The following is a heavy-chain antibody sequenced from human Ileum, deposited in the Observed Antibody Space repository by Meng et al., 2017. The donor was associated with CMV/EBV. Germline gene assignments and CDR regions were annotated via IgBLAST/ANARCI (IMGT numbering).Heavy chain of an antibody. D-gene: IGHD3-3*01. CDR2: MNTDGRTT. CDR1: GFTFSSYW. Sequence: GGSLRLSCAASGFTFSSYWMHWVRQAPGKGLVWVSRMNTDGRTTGYADSVKGRFTISRDNAKNTLYLQMNSLRVEDTAVYYCARITTFGVGLHGMDVWGQGTTVTVSS. CDR3: ARITTFGVGLHGMDV. J-gene: IGHJ6*02. V-gene: IGHV3-74*01.